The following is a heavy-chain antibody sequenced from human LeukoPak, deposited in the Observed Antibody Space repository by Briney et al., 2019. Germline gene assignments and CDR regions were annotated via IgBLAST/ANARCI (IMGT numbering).Heavy chain of an antibody. D-gene: IGHD2-2*01. Sequence: SETLSLTCTVSGGSISGYYWSWIRQPPGRGLEWIGYIYYSGSTNYNPSLQSRITISLGTSKNHFSLKLTSVTAADTAVYYCASGGYCSSTKCYPNWFDPWGQGTLVTVSS. CDR3: ASGGYCSSTKCYPNWFDP. V-gene: IGHV4-59*01. J-gene: IGHJ5*02. CDR2: IYYSGST. CDR1: GGSISGYY.